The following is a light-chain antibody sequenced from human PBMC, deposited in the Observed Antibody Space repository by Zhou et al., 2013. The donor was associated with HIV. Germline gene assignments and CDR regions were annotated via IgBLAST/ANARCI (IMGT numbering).Light chain of an antibody. CDR1: RTVANH. V-gene: IGKV3-11*01. Sequence: EIVLTQSPATLSLSPGERATLSCTASRTVANHLAWYQQKPGQAPRLLIYSASTRATGIPDRFSGSGSGTDFTLTISRLESEDFAVYFCQQRSGAFGPGTKLEIK. CDR3: QQRSGA. CDR2: SAS. J-gene: IGKJ2*01.